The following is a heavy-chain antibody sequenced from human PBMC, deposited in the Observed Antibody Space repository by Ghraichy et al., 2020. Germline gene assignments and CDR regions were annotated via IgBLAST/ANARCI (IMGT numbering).Heavy chain of an antibody. CDR1: GGSFSGAY. Sequence: SETLSLTCAVYGGSFSGAYWSWIRQPPGKGPEWIGEINHTGSTNYTPSLKSRITISVDTSKKQFSLKVTSVTAADTAVYYCARRAVVGPSVYYMDVWGKGTTVTVSS. D-gene: IGHD6-13*01. J-gene: IGHJ6*03. V-gene: IGHV4-34*01. CDR2: INHTGST. CDR3: ARRAVVGPSVYYMDV.